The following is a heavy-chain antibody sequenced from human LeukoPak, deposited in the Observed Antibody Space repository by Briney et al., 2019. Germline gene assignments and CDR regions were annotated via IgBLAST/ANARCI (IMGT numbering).Heavy chain of an antibody. J-gene: IGHJ5*02. V-gene: IGHV1-69*05. CDR1: GCTFSSYA. CDR3: AREGEEGWFDP. CDR2: IIPIFCTA. Sequence: SVKVSRQASGCTFSSYAISWVRQAPGQGLEWMGRIIPIFCTANYAQKFQGRVTITTDETTSTAYRELSSLRSEDTAVYCCAREGEEGWFDPGGQGTLVTVSS.